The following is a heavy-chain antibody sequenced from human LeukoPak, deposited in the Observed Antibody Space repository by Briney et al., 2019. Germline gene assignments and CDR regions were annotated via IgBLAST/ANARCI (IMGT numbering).Heavy chain of an antibody. CDR3: AADSGGVDY. CDR1: GFTFYNYA. V-gene: IGHV3-23*01. J-gene: IGHJ4*02. D-gene: IGHD3-3*01. CDR2: FSGSGGST. Sequence: GGSLRLSCAASGFTFYNYAMAWVRQAPGKGLEWVSTFSGSGGSTYYADSVKGRFTISRDNSKNTLYLQMNSLRAEDTAVYYCAADSGGVDYWGQGTLVTVSS.